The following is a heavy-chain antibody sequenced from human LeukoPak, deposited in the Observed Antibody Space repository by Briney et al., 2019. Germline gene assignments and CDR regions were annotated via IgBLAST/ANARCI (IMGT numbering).Heavy chain of an antibody. Sequence: EASVKVSCKASGYTFTGYYMHWVQQAPGKGLEWMGLVDPEDGETIYAEKFQGRVTITADTSTDTAYMELSSLRSEDTAVYYCATPDYFDYWGQGTLVTVSS. CDR3: ATPDYFDY. J-gene: IGHJ4*02. CDR1: GYTFTGYY. CDR2: VDPEDGET. V-gene: IGHV1-69-2*01.